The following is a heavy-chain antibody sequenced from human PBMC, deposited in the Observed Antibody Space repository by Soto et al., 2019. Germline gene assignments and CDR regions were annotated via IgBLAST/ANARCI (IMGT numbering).Heavy chain of an antibody. J-gene: IGHJ4*02. D-gene: IGHD3-16*02. Sequence: VQLVESGGGLAQPGQSLTLSCVASGFTFRDHYMDWVRQSPGKGLEWVGRIRDRPDKYTTEYAASVKDRFIISRDDSKNLLYLHMNSLKTEDLAVYYCTRETINRWCDSGGQGTLVTVSS. CDR2: IRDRPDKYTT. CDR1: GFTFRDHY. V-gene: IGHV3-72*01. CDR3: TRETINRWCDS.